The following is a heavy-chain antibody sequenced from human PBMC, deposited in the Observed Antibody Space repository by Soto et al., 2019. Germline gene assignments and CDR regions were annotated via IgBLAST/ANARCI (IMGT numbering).Heavy chain of an antibody. CDR3: ARGPSIVRGLMGGLLDY. V-gene: IGHV3-30-3*01. J-gene: IGHJ4*02. CDR1: GFIFSAYI. Sequence: QVQLVESGGGVVQPGGSLRLSCAASGFIFSAYIMHWVSQAPGKGLEWVAVMSTDGSTEYYADSVKGRFTISRDNSGNILYLQMNSLRPEETAIYYCARGPSIVRGLMGGLLDYCGQGTLVTVSS. D-gene: IGHD3-10*01. CDR2: MSTDGSTE.